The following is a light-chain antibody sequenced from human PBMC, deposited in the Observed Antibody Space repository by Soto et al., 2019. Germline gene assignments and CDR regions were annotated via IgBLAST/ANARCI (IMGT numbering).Light chain of an antibody. Sequence: QSVLTQPPSASGTPGQRVTISCSGSSSNIGDNPVNWYQQVPGAAPKLLIYINDQRPSGVPDRFSGSKSGTSASLAISGLQPEDEADYYCQSYDSGLSDYLFGSGTKLTVL. J-gene: IGLJ1*01. CDR1: SSNIGDNP. CDR2: IND. CDR3: QSYDSGLSDYL. V-gene: IGLV1-44*01.